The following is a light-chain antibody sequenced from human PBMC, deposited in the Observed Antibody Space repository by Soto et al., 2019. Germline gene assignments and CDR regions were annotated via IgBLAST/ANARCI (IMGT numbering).Light chain of an antibody. CDR1: QSVGSY. J-gene: IGKJ4*01. CDR2: DAS. CDR3: QQRSDWPST. V-gene: IGKV3-11*01. Sequence: EIVLTQSPVTLSLSPGERATLSCRASQSVGSYFAWYQQKPGQAPRLLIYDASRRATGIPARFSGSGSGTDFTLTISSLEPEDCAVYYCQQRSDWPSTFGGGTRVEIK.